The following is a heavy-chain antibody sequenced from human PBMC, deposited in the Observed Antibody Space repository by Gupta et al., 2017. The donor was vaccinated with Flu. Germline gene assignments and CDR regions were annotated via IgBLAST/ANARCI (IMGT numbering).Heavy chain of an antibody. CDR2: ISGGSASP. V-gene: IGHV3-23*01. J-gene: IGHJ6*03. Sequence: EVRLLESGGGLAHPGESLTLSCETSGFNFHTRAIIWLRQVPGKGVECVAIISGGSASPNVAEPWRDRFIISRDNSKNTLYLEMNRLTGDDTAVYYCAREGEGVAAGQFYYYFMDLWGKGTTVTVSS. CDR3: AREGEGVAAGQFYYYFMDL. D-gene: IGHD3-16*01. CDR1: GFNFHTRA.